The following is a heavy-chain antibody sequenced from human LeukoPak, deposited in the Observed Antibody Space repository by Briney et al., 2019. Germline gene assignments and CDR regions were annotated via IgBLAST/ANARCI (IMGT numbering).Heavy chain of an antibody. D-gene: IGHD3-3*01. CDR1: GGSISSGSYY. CDR2: IYTSGST. V-gene: IGHV4-61*02. CDR3: ARDSGYYDFWSGYYE. Sequence: PSQTLSLTCTVSGGSISSGSYYWSWIRQPAGKGLEWIGRIYTSGSTNYNPSLKSRVTISVDTPKNQFSLKLSSVTAADTAVYYCARDSGYYDFWSGYYEWGQGTLVTVSS. J-gene: IGHJ4*02.